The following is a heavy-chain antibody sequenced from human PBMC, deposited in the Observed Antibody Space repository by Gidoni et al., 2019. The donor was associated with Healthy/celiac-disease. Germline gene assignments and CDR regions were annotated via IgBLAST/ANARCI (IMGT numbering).Heavy chain of an antibody. CDR3: ACWVGPTGYGDLVNSFDP. CDR1: GYSSTNYW. D-gene: IGHD4-17*01. J-gene: IGHJ5*02. Sequence: EVQLVQSGAEVKKPGESLKIGGKGSGYSSTNYWIGCVRQMPGKGLDWMGCICPCDSDTRNSPSFQGLVTILADKSVSTAYLQWSSLKASDTAVYSCACWVGPTGYGDLVNSFDPWGQGTLVTVSS. V-gene: IGHV5-51*03. CDR2: ICPCDSDT.